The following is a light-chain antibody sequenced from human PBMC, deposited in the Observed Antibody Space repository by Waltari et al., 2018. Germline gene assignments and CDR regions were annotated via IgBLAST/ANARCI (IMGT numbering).Light chain of an antibody. J-gene: IGKJ2*02. Sequence: DIVMTQSPDPPAVYLGERGNINCKSSQSVLYNSDNKNYLAWYQQKPGQPPKLLIYWASIQESGVPDRFSGSGSVTDFTLTISSLQAEDVAVYYCQQYYSIPRTYGQGTKLEIK. V-gene: IGKV4-1*01. CDR3: QQYYSIPRT. CDR1: QSVLYNSDNKNY. CDR2: WAS.